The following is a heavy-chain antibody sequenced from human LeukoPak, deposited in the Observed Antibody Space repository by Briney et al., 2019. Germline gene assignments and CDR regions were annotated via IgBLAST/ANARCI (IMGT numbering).Heavy chain of an antibody. J-gene: IGHJ4*02. V-gene: IGHV4-31*02. Sequence: SETQSLTRTVSGGSIRHSGGFYWSWIRQHPGDGLEWIGFISYRGSTYYNPSLKSRVSMSVDTSRSQFSLRLTSVTDEDTAVSYLSKISQSSGCFYYWGPGTLVTVSS. CDR2: ISYRGST. CDR1: GGSIRHSGGFY. D-gene: IGHD3-3*01. CDR3: SKISQSSGCFYY.